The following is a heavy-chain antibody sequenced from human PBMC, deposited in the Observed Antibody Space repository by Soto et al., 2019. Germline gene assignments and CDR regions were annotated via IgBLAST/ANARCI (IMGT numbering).Heavy chain of an antibody. CDR1: GGSISSGDYY. J-gene: IGHJ5*02. Sequence: SETLSLTCTVSGGSISSGDYYWSWIRQPPGKGLEWIGSVHYSGNTYYNPSLKSRLTISVDKSKNQFSLNLSSVTAADTAVYYCARQDRVVAEGRWFDPWGQGTLVTVSS. CDR2: VHYSGNT. V-gene: IGHV4-39*07. CDR3: ARQDRVVAEGRWFDP. D-gene: IGHD2-15*01.